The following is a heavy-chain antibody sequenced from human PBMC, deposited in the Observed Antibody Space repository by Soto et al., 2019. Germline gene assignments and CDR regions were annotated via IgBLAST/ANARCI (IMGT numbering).Heavy chain of an antibody. CDR1: GFVFSGFG. CDR3: TRDLEYLLIEDACDI. V-gene: IGHV1-3*01. J-gene: IGHJ3*02. D-gene: IGHD1-1*01. CDR2: INPANGNT. Sequence: QVQLVQSGAEVKKPGASVKLSCKASGFVFSGFGLHWVRQAPGERLEWMGWINPANGNTKYGPEFQGRVIISLDTSADIVYMEVRSLRSEDTAVYYCTRDLEYLLIEDACDIWCQVTMVTVSS.